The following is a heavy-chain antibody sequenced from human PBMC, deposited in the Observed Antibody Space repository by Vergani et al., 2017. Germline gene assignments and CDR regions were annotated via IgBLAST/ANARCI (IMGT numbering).Heavy chain of an antibody. J-gene: IGHJ5*02. V-gene: IGHV4-59*01. CDR2: IYYSGST. CDR1: GGSISSYY. CDR3: ARRGSGWGLLFDP. Sequence: QVQLQESGPGLVKPSETLSLTCTVSGGSISSYYWSWIRQPPGKGLEWMWYIYYSGSTNYNPSLKRRVTISVDTSKNQFSLKLSSVTAADTAVYYCARRGSGWGLLFDPWGQGTLVTVSS. D-gene: IGHD6-19*01.